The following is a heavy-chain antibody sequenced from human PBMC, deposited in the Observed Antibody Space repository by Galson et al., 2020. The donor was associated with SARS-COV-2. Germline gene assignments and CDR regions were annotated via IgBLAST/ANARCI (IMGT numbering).Heavy chain of an antibody. CDR1: GFTFSSYW. CDR3: ARDEGCSSTSCYISTKMDV. D-gene: IGHD2-2*02. V-gene: IGHV3-7*01. Sequence: GGSLRLSCAASGFTFSSYWMSWVRQAPGKGLEWVANIKQDGSEKYYVDSVKGRFTISRDNAKNSLYLQMNSLRAEDTAVYYCARDEGCSSTSCYISTKMDVWGQGTTVTVSS. CDR2: IKQDGSEK. J-gene: IGHJ6*02.